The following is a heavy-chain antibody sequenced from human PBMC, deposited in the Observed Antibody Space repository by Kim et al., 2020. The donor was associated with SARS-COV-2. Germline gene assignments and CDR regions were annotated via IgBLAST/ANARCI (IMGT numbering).Heavy chain of an antibody. J-gene: IGHJ6*02. CDR3: ARVYCSGGSCYSGQDYYYYGMDV. V-gene: IGHV1-18*04. CDR1: GYTFTGYG. D-gene: IGHD2-15*01. CDR2: ISAYNGDT. Sequence: ASVKVSCKASGYTFTGYGISWARQAPGQGLEWMGWISAYNGDTNYAQKLQGRVTMTTDTSTSTAYMELRSLRSDDTALYYCARVYCSGGSCYSGQDYYYYGMDVWGQGTTVTVSS.